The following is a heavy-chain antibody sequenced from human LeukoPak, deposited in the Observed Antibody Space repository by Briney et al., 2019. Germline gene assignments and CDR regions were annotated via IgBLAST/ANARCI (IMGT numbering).Heavy chain of an antibody. J-gene: IGHJ4*02. CDR1: GFTFSSYA. D-gene: IGHD6-6*01. CDR3: AKDSGGVAARRSGAFDY. V-gene: IGHV3-23*01. Sequence: PGGSLRLSCAASGFTFSSYAMSWVRQAPGKGLEWVSAISGSGGSTYYADSVKGRFTISRDNSKNTLYVQMNSLRAEDTAVYYCAKDSGGVAARRSGAFDYWGQGTLVTVSS. CDR2: ISGSGGST.